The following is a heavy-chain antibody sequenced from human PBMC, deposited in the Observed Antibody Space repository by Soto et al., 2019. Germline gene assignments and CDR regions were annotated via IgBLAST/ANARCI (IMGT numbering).Heavy chain of an antibody. CDR2: INPSGGST. Sequence: QGLEWMGIINPSGGSTSYAQKFQGRVTMTRDTSTSTVYMELSSLRSEDTAVYYCARVREQQLVLAYWVHGT. CDR3: ARVREQQLVLAY. J-gene: IGHJ4*01. V-gene: IGHV1-46*03. D-gene: IGHD6-13*01.